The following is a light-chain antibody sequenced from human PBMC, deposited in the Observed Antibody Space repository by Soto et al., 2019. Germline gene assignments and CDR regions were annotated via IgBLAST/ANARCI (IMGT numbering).Light chain of an antibody. CDR3: QQYNNWSIT. V-gene: IGKV3-15*01. J-gene: IGKJ5*01. Sequence: IVMTQSPATLSVSPGDRATLSCRAGQPLNNNVAWYQHKPGQAPRLLIYGASTRATGISARFSGSGSGTEFTLTISSLQSEDFAVYYCQQYNNWSITFGQGTRLEIK. CDR2: GAS. CDR1: QPLNNN.